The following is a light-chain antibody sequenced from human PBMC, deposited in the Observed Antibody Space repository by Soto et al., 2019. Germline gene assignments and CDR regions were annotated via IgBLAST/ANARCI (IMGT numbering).Light chain of an antibody. CDR1: QSISSY. CDR3: QQSYSTPRT. V-gene: IGKV1-39*01. CDR2: AAS. Sequence: DLQMTQSPSSLSSSVGDRVTITFLASQSISSYLNWYQQKPGKAPKLLIYAASSLQSGVPSRFSGSGSGTDFTLTISSLQPEDFATYYCQQSYSTPRTFGQGTKV. J-gene: IGKJ1*01.